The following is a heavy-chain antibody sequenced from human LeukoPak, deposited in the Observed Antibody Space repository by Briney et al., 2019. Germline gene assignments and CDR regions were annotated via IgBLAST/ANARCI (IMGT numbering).Heavy chain of an antibody. V-gene: IGHV3-43*02. Sequence: GGSLRLSCAASGFTFDDYAMHWVRQPPGKSLEWVSLISGDGGSTYYADSVRGRFTVSRDNSKNSLYLQMNSLRTEDTALYYCAKDISRNFVVVPAADYWGQGTLVTVSS. CDR2: ISGDGGST. CDR3: AKDISRNFVVVPAADY. D-gene: IGHD2-2*01. J-gene: IGHJ4*02. CDR1: GFTFDDYA.